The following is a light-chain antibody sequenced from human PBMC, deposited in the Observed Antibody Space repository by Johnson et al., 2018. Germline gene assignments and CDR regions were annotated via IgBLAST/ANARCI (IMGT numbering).Light chain of an antibody. Sequence: QSVLTKPPSVSAAPGQKVTISCSGSSSNIGNNYVSWYQQLPGTAPKLLIYENNKRPSGIPDRFSGSKSGTSATLGITALQPGDEADYYCGTWDSSLRAGNVFGTGTKVTVL. V-gene: IGLV1-51*02. CDR2: ENN. J-gene: IGLJ1*01. CDR3: GTWDSSLRAGNV. CDR1: SSNIGNNY.